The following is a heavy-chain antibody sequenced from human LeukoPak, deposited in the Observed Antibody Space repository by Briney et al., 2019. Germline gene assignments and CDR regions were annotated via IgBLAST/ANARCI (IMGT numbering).Heavy chain of an antibody. J-gene: IGHJ4*02. CDR2: ISYDGSNK. D-gene: IGHD6-19*01. CDR3: ARGGEWLDPERTPVDY. CDR1: GFTFRSYA. Sequence: PGGSLRLSCAASGFTFRSYAIHKVRQAPGKGLEWVAVISYDGSNKYYADSVKGRFTISRDNSKNTLYLQMNSLRAEDTAVYYCARGGEWLDPERTPVDYWGQGTLVTVSS. V-gene: IGHV3-30-3*01.